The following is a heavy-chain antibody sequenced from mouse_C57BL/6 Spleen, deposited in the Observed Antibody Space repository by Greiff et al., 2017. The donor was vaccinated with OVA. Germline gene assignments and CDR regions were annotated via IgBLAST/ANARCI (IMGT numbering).Heavy chain of an antibody. J-gene: IGHJ2*01. CDR2: IYPGDVDT. CDR3: AREGTTGSSDY. V-gene: IGHV1-80*01. CDR1: GYAFSSYW. Sequence: VKLVESGAELVKPGASVKISCNASGYAFSSYWMNWVKQRPGKGLEWIGQIYPGDVDTNSNGNSKGKATLTADKSSSTAYMQLSSLTSEDSAVDFCAREGTTGSSDYWGQGTTLTVSS. D-gene: IGHD1-1*01.